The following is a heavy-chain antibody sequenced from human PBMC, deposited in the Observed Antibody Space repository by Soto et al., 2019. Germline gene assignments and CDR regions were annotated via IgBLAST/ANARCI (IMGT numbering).Heavy chain of an antibody. J-gene: IGHJ4*02. CDR2: ISGSGGST. D-gene: IGHD3-22*01. V-gene: IGHV3-23*01. CDR3: AKVGDSSGYYAAPFDY. Sequence: GGSLRLSCAASGFTFSSYAMSWVRQAPGKGLEWVSAISGSGGSTYYADSVKGRFTISRDNSKNTLYLQMNSLRAEDTAVYYCAKVGDSSGYYAAPFDYWGQGTLVTVS. CDR1: GFTFSSYA.